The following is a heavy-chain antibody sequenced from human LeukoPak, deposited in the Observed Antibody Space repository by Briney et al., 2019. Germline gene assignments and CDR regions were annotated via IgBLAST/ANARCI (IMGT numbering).Heavy chain of an antibody. CDR2: ISGNGGNT. CDR1: GFTFSSYS. D-gene: IGHD3-22*01. J-gene: IGHJ2*01. V-gene: IGHV3-23*01. Sequence: PGGSLRLSCAASGFTFSSYSMNWVRQAPGKGLEWVSAISGNGGNTYYADSVKGRFTISRDNSKNTLYLQMNSLRAEDTALYYCARAIVYWFFDLWGRGTLVTVSS. CDR3: ARAIVYWFFDL.